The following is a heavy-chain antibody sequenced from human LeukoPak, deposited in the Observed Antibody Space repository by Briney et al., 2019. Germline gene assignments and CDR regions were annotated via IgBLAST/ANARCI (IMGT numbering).Heavy chain of an antibody. CDR2: IYPGDSDT. CDR3: ARHEVACSGGSCYSGEATPGFGRTPHYYYMDV. J-gene: IGHJ6*03. Sequence: PGESLKISCKGSGYSFTSYWIGWVRQMPGKGLEWMGIIYPGDSDTRYSPSFQGQVTISADKSISTAYLQWSSLKASDTAMYYCARHEVACSGGSCYSGEATPGFGRTPHYYYMDVWGKGTTVTVSS. CDR1: GYSFTSYW. D-gene: IGHD2-15*01. V-gene: IGHV5-51*01.